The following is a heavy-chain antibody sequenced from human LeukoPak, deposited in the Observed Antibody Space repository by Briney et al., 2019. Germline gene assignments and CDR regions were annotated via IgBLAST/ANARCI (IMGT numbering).Heavy chain of an antibody. CDR2: INPKSGDT. CDR1: VYTFTGNY. J-gene: IGHJ5*02. Sequence: ASVTVSFTSSVYTFTGNYMHWVRQAPGQGLEWMGWINPKSGDTNYAQKFQGRVTITRDTSIGTAYMELSRLRSDDTAVYYCARGKDYDCWSAYYQEDWFDPWGQGTLVTVSS. V-gene: IGHV1-2*02. CDR3: ARGKDYDCWSAYYQEDWFDP. D-gene: IGHD3-3*01.